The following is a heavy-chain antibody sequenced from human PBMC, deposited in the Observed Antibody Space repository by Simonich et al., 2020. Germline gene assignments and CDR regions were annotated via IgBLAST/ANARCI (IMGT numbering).Heavy chain of an antibody. Sequence: EVQLVESGGGLVQPGGSLRLSCAASGFTFSSYWMHWVRKAPGKGLGVVSRINSDGSNTSYADSVKGRFTISRDNAKNTLYLQMNSLRAEDTAVYYCARNRLDYWGQGTLVTVSS. CDR1: GFTFSSYW. CDR3: ARNRLDY. CDR2: INSDGSNT. J-gene: IGHJ4*02. V-gene: IGHV3-74*01.